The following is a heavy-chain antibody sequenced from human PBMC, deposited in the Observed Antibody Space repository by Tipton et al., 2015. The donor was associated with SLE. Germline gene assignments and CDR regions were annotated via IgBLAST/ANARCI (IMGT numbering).Heavy chain of an antibody. D-gene: IGHD1-26*01. CDR2: ISHTGST. V-gene: IGHV4-34*01. CDR1: GGSISAYY. Sequence: TLSLTCAVYGGSISAYYWSWIRQPPGKGLEWIGEISHTGSTNFNPSLKSRVAISADTSKRQFSLKLSSVTAADTAVYYCARGILGDPVAFDMWGQGTMAIVSS. CDR3: ARGILGDPVAFDM. J-gene: IGHJ3*02.